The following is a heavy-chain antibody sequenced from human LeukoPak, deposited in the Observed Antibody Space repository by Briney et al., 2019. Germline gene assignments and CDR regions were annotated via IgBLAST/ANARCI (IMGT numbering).Heavy chain of an antibody. Sequence: SVKVSCKASGGTFSSYAISWVRQAPGQGPEWMGGIIPIFGTANYAQKFQGRVTITTDESTSTAYMELSSLRSEDTAMYYCARDGWNPFTVTTGYFDYWGQGTLVTVSS. CDR1: GGTFSSYA. J-gene: IGHJ4*02. CDR2: IIPIFGTA. D-gene: IGHD4-17*01. V-gene: IGHV1-69*05. CDR3: ARDGWNPFTVTTGYFDY.